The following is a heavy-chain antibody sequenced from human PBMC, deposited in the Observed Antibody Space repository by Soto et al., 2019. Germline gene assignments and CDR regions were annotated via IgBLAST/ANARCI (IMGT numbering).Heavy chain of an antibody. Sequence: VASVKVSCKASGGTFSSYAISWVRQAPGQGLEWMGGIIPIFGTANYAQKFQGRVTITADESTSTAYMELSSLRSEDTAVYYCARQSYYDSSGYYGAFDIWGQGTMVTVSS. CDR1: GGTFSSYA. J-gene: IGHJ3*02. CDR2: IIPIFGTA. CDR3: ARQSYYDSSGYYGAFDI. D-gene: IGHD3-22*01. V-gene: IGHV1-69*13.